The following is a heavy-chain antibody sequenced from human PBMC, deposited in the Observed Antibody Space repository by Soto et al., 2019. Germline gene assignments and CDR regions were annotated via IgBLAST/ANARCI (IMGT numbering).Heavy chain of an antibody. CDR2: IDPSDSYT. CDR1: GYSFTSYW. CDR3: ARRQAAAGDNDLTFDY. D-gene: IGHD6-13*01. J-gene: IGHJ4*02. V-gene: IGHV5-10-1*01. Sequence: PVESLKISCKGSGYSFTSYWISWVRQMPGKGLEWMGRIDPSDSYTNYSPSFQGHVTISADKSISTAYLQWSSLKASDTAMYYCARRQAAAGDNDLTFDYRGQGTLVTVSS.